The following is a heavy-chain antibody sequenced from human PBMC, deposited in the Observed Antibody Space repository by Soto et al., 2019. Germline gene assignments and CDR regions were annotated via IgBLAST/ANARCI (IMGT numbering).Heavy chain of an antibody. D-gene: IGHD2-8*02. CDR3: ARHEGWTGPDQ. Sequence: QVHLQESGPGLVKPSETLSLTCAVSGASIGSGGWWSWVRQPPGKGLEWIAEIFHDGNTNYSPSLKSRGTISVDKSQNLFSLNVYSVTAADTAVYYCARHEGWTGPDQWGQGTLVTVSS. V-gene: IGHV4-4*02. CDR1: GASIGSGGW. J-gene: IGHJ5*02. CDR2: IFHDGNT.